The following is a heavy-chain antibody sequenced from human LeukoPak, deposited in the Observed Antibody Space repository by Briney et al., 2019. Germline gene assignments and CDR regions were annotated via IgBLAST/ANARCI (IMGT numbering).Heavy chain of an antibody. J-gene: IGHJ4*02. D-gene: IGHD5-24*01. V-gene: IGHV4-39*01. CDR3: VRHSFGVGYNNFDY. CDR1: GGSISSSSYS. CDR2: IFYSGST. Sequence: KPSETLSLTCTVSGGSISSSSYSWGWIRQPPGKGLEWIGSIFYSGSTYYNPSLKSRVTISLDTSKNQFSLKVSSVTAADTAVYYCVRHSFGVGYNNFDYWGQGTWSPSPQ.